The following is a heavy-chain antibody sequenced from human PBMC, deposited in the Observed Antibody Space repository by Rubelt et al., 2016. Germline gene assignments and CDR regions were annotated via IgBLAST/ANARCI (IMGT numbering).Heavy chain of an antibody. CDR1: GYTFTSYA. Sequence: QVQLVQSGAEVKKPGASVKVSCKASGYTFTSYAMHWVRQAPEQRLEWVGWINAGNGNKKYSQKFQGRVTITRDTSASTAYMELSSMRSEDTAVYYCARVIWGSGWSNNWFDPWGQGTLVTVSS. CDR3: ARVIWGSGWSNNWFDP. J-gene: IGHJ5*02. CDR2: INAGNGNK. D-gene: IGHD6-19*01. V-gene: IGHV1-3*01.